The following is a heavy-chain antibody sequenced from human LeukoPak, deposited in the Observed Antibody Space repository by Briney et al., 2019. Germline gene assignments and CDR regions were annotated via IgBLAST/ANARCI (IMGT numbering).Heavy chain of an antibody. Sequence: SETLSLTCTVSGGSISSHYWSWIRQPPGKGLKWIGYIYYSGSTNYNPSLKSRVTISVDTSKNQFSLKLSSVTAADTAVYYCARGGYDSSGYYYQGVYWGQGTLVTVSS. CDR1: GGSISSHY. CDR2: IYYSGST. CDR3: ARGGYDSSGYYYQGVY. V-gene: IGHV4-59*11. J-gene: IGHJ4*02. D-gene: IGHD3-22*01.